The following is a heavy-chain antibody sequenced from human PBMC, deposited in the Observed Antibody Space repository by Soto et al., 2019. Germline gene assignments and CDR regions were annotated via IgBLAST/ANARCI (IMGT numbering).Heavy chain of an antibody. D-gene: IGHD2-21*02. CDR2: IWYDGSNK. V-gene: IGHV3-33*01. J-gene: IGHJ4*02. CDR1: GFTFSSYG. CDR3: ARDSPPYCGGDCYSD. Sequence: QVQLVESGGGVVQPGRSLRLSCAASGFTFSSYGMHWVRQAPGKGLEWVAVIWYDGSNKYYADSVKGRFTISRDNSKKPLYLQMNSLRAEDTAVYYCARDSPPYCGGDCYSDWGQGTLVTVSS.